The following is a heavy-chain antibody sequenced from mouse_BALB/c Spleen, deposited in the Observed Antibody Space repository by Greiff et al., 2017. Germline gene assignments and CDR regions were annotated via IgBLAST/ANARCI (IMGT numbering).Heavy chain of an antibody. Sequence: EVKLMESGGGLVKPGGSLKLSCAASGFTFSSYAMSWVRQTPEKRLEWVAAISSGGSTYYPDSVKGRFTIFRDNARNILYLQMSSLGSEDTAMYYCAGVGPGASWLAYWGQGTLVTVSA. J-gene: IGHJ3*01. V-gene: IGHV5-6-5*01. CDR1: GFTFSSYA. D-gene: IGHD4-1*01. CDR2: ISSGGST. CDR3: AGVGPGASWLAY.